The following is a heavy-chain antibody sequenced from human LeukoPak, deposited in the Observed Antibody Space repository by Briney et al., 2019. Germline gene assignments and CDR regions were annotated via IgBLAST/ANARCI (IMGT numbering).Heavy chain of an antibody. CDR2: INPNSGGT. J-gene: IGHJ4*02. D-gene: IGHD3-10*01. CDR3: ARITMVRGDNDY. CDR1: GYTFTGYY. Sequence: ASVTVSCTASGYTFTGYYMHWVRQAPGQGLEWMGWINPNSGGTNYAQKFQGRVTMTRDTSISTAYMELSRLRSDDTAVYYCARITMVRGDNDYWGQGTLVTVSS. V-gene: IGHV1-2*02.